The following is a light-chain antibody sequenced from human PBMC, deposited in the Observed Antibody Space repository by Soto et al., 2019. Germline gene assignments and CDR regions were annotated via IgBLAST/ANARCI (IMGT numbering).Light chain of an antibody. CDR2: AAS. Sequence: DIQMTQSPSSLSASVGDRLTITCRASQSIGTYLHWYQQKSGKAPKLLIYAASNLQSGIPSRFTGSGSGTDFTLTITSLQPEDFATYYCQQSYSTPRTFGQGTKVEIK. CDR1: QSIGTY. CDR3: QQSYSTPRT. J-gene: IGKJ2*01. V-gene: IGKV1-39*01.